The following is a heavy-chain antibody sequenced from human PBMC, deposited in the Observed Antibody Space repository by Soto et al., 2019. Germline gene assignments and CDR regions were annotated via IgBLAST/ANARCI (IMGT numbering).Heavy chain of an antibody. Sequence: VGSLRLSCVASGFSFSSYAMTWVRQAPGRGLEWVSVISGSDGSTYYADSVKGRFTISRDNSKNTLYLQMNSLRDDDTAVYYCAKDRESDAWCEDYWGQGTLVTVSS. CDR3: AKDRESDAWCEDY. D-gene: IGHD2-8*02. CDR2: ISGSDGST. V-gene: IGHV3-23*01. J-gene: IGHJ4*02. CDR1: GFSFSSYA.